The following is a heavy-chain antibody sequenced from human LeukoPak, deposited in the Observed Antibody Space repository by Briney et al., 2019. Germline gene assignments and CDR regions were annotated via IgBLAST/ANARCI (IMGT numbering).Heavy chain of an antibody. CDR3: AGGSGWISDS. CDR1: GFTFISYG. CDR2: IQQDGSVK. J-gene: IGHJ4*02. V-gene: IGHV3-7*01. D-gene: IGHD6-19*01. Sequence: GGSLRLSCAASGFTFISYGMHWVRQAPGKGLEWVANIQQDGSVKNYVDSVKGRFTISRDNAKNSLFLQMNSLRVEDTAVYYCAGGSGWISDSWGPGTLVTVSS.